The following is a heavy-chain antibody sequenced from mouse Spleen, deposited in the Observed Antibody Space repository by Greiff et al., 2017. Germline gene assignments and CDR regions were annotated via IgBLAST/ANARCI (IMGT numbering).Heavy chain of an antibody. CDR1: GYTFTSYW. CDR2: IHPNSGST. D-gene: IGHD1-1*01. V-gene: IGHV1-64*01. J-gene: IGHJ4*01. Sequence: QVQLQQPGAELVKPGASVKLSCKASGYTFTSYWMHWVKQRPGQGLEWIGMIHPNSGSTNYNEKFKSKATLTVDKSSSTAYMQLSSLTSEDSAVYYCARSGFYYYGEAMDYWGQGTSVTVSS. CDR3: ARSGFYYYGEAMDY.